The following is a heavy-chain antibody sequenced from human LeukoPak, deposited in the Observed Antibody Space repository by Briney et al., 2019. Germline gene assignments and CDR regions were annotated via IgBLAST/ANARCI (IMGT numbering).Heavy chain of an antibody. J-gene: IGHJ6*03. Sequence: GGSLRLSCEASGFTLSTFGMNWVRQAPGKGLEWVSSISSSTTYIYYADSLKGRFTISRDNAKNSLYLQMNSLRAEDTAVYYCARGMYYDILTGHMDVWGKGTTVTVSS. CDR2: ISSSTTYI. CDR3: ARGMYYDILTGHMDV. D-gene: IGHD3-9*01. CDR1: GFTLSTFG. V-gene: IGHV3-21*01.